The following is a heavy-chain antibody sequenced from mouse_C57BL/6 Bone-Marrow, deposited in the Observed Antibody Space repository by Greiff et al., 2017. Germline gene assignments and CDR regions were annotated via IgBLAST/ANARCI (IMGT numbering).Heavy chain of an antibody. CDR3: ARAGDYDVDY. Sequence: DVKLVESGGGLVKPGGSLKLSCAASGFTFSSYAMSWVRQTPEKRLEWVATISDGGSYTYYPDNVKGRFTISRDNAKKNLYLQMSHLKSEDTAMYYCARAGDYDVDYWGQGTTLTVSS. D-gene: IGHD2-4*01. CDR2: ISDGGSYT. J-gene: IGHJ2*01. V-gene: IGHV5-4*03. CDR1: GFTFSSYA.